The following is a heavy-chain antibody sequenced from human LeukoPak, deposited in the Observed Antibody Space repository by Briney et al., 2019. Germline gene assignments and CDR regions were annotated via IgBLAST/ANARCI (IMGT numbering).Heavy chain of an antibody. CDR3: AKGYGWEASYYYYYMDV. V-gene: IGHV3-21*01. J-gene: IGHJ6*03. Sequence: GGSLRLSCAASGFTFSSCSMNWVRQAPGKGLEWVSSISSSSSYIYYADSVKGRFTISRDNAKNSLYLQMKSLRTEDTAVYYCAKGYGWEASYYYYYMDVWGKGTTVTISS. D-gene: IGHD1-26*01. CDR2: ISSSSSYI. CDR1: GFTFSSCS.